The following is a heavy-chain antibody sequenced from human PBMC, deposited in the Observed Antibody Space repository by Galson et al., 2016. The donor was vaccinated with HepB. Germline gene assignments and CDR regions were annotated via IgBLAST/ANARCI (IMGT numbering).Heavy chain of an antibody. D-gene: IGHD3-22*01. CDR1: GFSQTTSGVG. CDR3: AHRRRGFLFDY. Sequence: LVKPTQTLTLTCTVSGFSQTTSGVGVGWIRQPPGKALEWLALISWNDDKRYSPSLQSRLTITKDTSKNQVVLTMTNMDPVDTATYYCAHRRRGFLFDYWGQGTLVTVSS. V-gene: IGHV2-5*01. J-gene: IGHJ4*02. CDR2: ISWNDDK.